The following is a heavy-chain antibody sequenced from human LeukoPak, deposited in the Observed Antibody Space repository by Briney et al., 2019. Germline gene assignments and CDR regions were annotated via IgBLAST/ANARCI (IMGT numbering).Heavy chain of an antibody. V-gene: IGHV3-7*01. D-gene: IGHD3-3*01. CDR1: GFTFSSYW. CDR2: IKQDGSEK. J-gene: IGHJ4*02. CDR3: ARDRNTDFWSGYYTNYFDY. Sequence: GGSLRLSCAASGFTFSSYWMTWVRQAPGKGLEWVATIKQDGSEKYYVDTVKGRFTISRDNAKNSLYLQMNSLRAEDTAVYYCARDRNTDFWSGYYTNYFDYWGQGTLVTVSS.